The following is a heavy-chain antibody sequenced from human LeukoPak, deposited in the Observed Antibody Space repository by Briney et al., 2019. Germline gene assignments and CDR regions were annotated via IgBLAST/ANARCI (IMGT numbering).Heavy chain of an antibody. J-gene: IGHJ4*02. Sequence: ASVKVSCKASGYTFTGYYMHWVRQAPGQGLEWMGRINPNSGGTNYAQKFQGRVTMTRDTSISTAYMELSRLRSDDTAVYYWARDSDIVGATGFDYWGQGTLVTVSS. CDR2: INPNSGGT. CDR3: ARDSDIVGATGFDY. CDR1: GYTFTGYY. V-gene: IGHV1-2*06. D-gene: IGHD1-26*01.